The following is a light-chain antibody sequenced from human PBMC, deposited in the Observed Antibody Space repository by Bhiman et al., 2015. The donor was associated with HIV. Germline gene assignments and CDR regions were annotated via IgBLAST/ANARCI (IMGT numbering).Light chain of an antibody. J-gene: IGLJ1*01. CDR2: QDN. CDR3: QAWDSSTYV. Sequence: SYEMTQPPSVSVSPGQTVSITCSGDKLGDKYACWYQQRPGQSPVLVIYQDNKRPSGIPGRFSGSNSGNTATLTITGTQAMDEADYYCQAWDSSTYVFGTGTKVTVL. CDR1: KLGDKY. V-gene: IGLV3-1*01.